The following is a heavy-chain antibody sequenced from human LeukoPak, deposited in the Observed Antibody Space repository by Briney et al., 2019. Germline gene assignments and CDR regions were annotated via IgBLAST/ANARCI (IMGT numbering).Heavy chain of an antibody. J-gene: IGHJ6*04. D-gene: IGHD2-2*01. CDR1: GFTFSSYA. Sequence: GRSLRLSCAASGFTFSSYAMHWVRQAPGKGLEWVAVISYDGSNKYYADSVKGRFTISRDNSKNTLYLQMNSLRAEDTAVYYCARTPGYCSSTSCYGDYYYGMDVWGKGTTVTASS. V-gene: IGHV3-30*04. CDR2: ISYDGSNK. CDR3: ARTPGYCSSTSCYGDYYYGMDV.